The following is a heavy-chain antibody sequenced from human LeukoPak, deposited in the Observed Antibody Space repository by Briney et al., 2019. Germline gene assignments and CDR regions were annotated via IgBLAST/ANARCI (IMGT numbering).Heavy chain of an antibody. CDR2: IYYSGST. J-gene: IGHJ5*02. D-gene: IGHD3-10*01. CDR1: GGSISSSSYY. V-gene: IGHV4-39*01. Sequence: SETLSLTCTVSGGSISSSSYYWGWIRQPPGKGLEWIGSIYYSGSTYYNPSLKSLVTISVDTSKNQFSLKLSSVTAADTAVYYCARGWLLWFGELLSPGWFDPWGQGTLVTVSS. CDR3: ARGWLLWFGELLSPGWFDP.